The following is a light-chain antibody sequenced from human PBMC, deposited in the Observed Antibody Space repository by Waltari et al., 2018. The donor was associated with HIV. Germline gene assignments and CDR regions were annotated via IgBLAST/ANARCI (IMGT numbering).Light chain of an antibody. CDR1: QDISTY. J-gene: IGKJ4*01. Sequence: DIQLTQSPSFLSSHVGDRVTISCRASQDISTYLAWYQQKPGEAPKLLIHGASTLHRGVTSRFSGSGSGTDFTLTIKNLRPEDFAIYYWQQLHSFPLIFGGGTKVE. CDR3: QQLHSFPLI. V-gene: IGKV1-9*01. CDR2: GAS.